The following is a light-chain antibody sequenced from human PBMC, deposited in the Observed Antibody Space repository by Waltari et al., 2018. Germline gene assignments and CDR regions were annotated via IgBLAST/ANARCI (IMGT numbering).Light chain of an antibody. Sequence: DIHLTQSPSTLSASVGDRVTITCRASQNIDTWLAWYQQKPGKAPKLLIYKASYLQRGVPSRFSGRGSGTEFTLTIDSLQPDDFATYHCQQYNSYSCGFGPGTTVDLK. J-gene: IGKJ3*01. CDR3: QQYNSYSCG. CDR2: KAS. V-gene: IGKV1-5*03. CDR1: QNIDTW.